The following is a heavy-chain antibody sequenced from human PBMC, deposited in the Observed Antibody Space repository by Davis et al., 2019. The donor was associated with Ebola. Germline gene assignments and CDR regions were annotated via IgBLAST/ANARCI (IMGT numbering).Heavy chain of an antibody. J-gene: IGHJ5*02. CDR1: GFTFSAHS. Sequence: PGGSLRLSCAASGFTFSAHSMHWVRQAPGKGLEWVSSIGTENDDIYYAESVKGRFIIPRDNAEKSLYLQMNSLRAEDTAVYHCARESVDYGGNSGLIWFDPWGQGTLVTVSS. D-gene: IGHD4-23*01. CDR2: IGTENDDI. V-gene: IGHV3-21*04. CDR3: ARESVDYGGNSGLIWFDP.